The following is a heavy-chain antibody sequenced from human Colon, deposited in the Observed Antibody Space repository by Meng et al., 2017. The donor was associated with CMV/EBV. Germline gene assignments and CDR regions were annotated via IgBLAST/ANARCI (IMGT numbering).Heavy chain of an antibody. J-gene: IGHJ4*02. CDR2: IRYAGADK. CDR3: AKVDSAMGRTYFDS. D-gene: IGHD5-18*01. Sequence: GGSLRLSCAASGFTFSNFGMHWVRQTPGKGLEWVASIRYAGADKFYADSVKGRFTISRDNSKNMLFLQMNSLRGDDTSVYYCAKVDSAMGRTYFDSWGQGTLVTVSS. CDR1: GFTFSNFG. V-gene: IGHV3-30*02.